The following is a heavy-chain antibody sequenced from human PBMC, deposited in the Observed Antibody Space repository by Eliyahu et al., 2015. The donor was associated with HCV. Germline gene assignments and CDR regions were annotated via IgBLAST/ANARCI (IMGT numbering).Heavy chain of an antibody. V-gene: IGHV1-46*01. CDR1: XYTFXSDH. J-gene: IGHJ5*02. CDR3: ARDGEDHNGAWFDP. CDR2: NNPSDGRA. D-gene: IGHD2-8*01. Sequence: QVQLVQSGAEVKEPGAXVXFXCKASXYTFXSDHMHWVRQAPGQGREWMGINNPSDGRATYAQNFQGRVTMTRDTSTSTLYMELSSLRSDDTAVYYCARDGEDHNGAWFDPWGQGTLVTVSS.